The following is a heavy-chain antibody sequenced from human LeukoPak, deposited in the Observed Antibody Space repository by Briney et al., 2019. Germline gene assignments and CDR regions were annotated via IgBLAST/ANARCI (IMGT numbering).Heavy chain of an antibody. CDR1: GGSISSYY. CDR3: ARGLTTAIRPYYYYMDV. CDR2: IYTSGST. V-gene: IGHV4-4*07. D-gene: IGHD4-17*01. J-gene: IGHJ6*03. Sequence: SETLSLTCTVSGGSISSYYWSWIRQPAGKGLEWIGRIYTSGSTNYNPSLKSRVTISVDKSKNQFSLKLSSVTAADTAVYYCARGLTTAIRPYYYYMDVWGKGTTVTVSS.